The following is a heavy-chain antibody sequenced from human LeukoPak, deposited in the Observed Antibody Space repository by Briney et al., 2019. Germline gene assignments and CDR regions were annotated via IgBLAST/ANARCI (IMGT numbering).Heavy chain of an antibody. CDR2: ISSSGSTI. CDR3: ARDRGDTPATAGY. D-gene: IGHD3-10*01. CDR1: GFTFSDYY. V-gene: IGHV3-11*01. J-gene: IGHJ4*02. Sequence: AGSLRRYAAASGFTFSDYYMRWLRQAPGHGLEGVSYISSSGSTIYYADSVKGLFTIYRDNAKNSLYLQMNSLRAEETAVYYCARDRGDTPATAGYWGQGTLVTVSS.